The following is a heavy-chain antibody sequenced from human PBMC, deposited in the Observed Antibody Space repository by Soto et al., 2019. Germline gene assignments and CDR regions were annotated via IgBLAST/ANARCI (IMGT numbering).Heavy chain of an antibody. CDR2: IIPNVGTA. D-gene: IGHD3-16*02. Sequence: GASVKVSCKASGYIFINYYIHWVRQAPGQGLEWMGRIIPNVGTANYAQKFQGRVTITADESTSTAYMELSSLRSEDTAVYYCARVAFYDYVWGSYRFWGQGTLVTVSS. CDR3: ARVAFYDYVWGSYRF. J-gene: IGHJ4*02. V-gene: IGHV1-69*11. CDR1: GYIFINYY.